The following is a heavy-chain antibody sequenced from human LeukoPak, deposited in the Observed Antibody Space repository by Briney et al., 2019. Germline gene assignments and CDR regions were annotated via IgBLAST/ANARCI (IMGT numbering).Heavy chain of an antibody. CDR2: IIPIFGTA. V-gene: IGHV1-69*05. CDR3: ARDSSGRQYSSSSGALDY. Sequence: SVKVSCKASGGTFSSYAISWVRQAPGQGLEWMGGIIPIFGTANYAQKFQGRVTMTTDTSTSTAYMELRSLRSDDTAVYYCARDSSGRQYSSSSGALDYWGQGTLVTVSS. J-gene: IGHJ4*02. D-gene: IGHD6-6*01. CDR1: GGTFSSYA.